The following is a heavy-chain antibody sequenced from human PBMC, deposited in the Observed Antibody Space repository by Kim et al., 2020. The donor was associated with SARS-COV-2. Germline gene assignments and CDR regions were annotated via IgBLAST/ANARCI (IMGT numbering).Heavy chain of an antibody. CDR1: GGSVSSGSYY. J-gene: IGHJ6*02. V-gene: IGHV4-61*01. CDR3: ARDIAYFDWLPRHHQYGMDV. D-gene: IGHD3-9*01. CDR2: IYYSGST. Sequence: SETLSLTCTVSGGSVSSGSYYWSWIRQPPGKGLEWIGYIYYSGSTNYNPSLKSRVTISVDTSKNQFSLKLSSVTAADTAVYYCARDIAYFDWLPRHHQYGMDVWGQGTTVTVSS.